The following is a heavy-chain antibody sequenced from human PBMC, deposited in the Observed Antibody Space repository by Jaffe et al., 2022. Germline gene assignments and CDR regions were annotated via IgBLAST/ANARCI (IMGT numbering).Heavy chain of an antibody. CDR1: GGSISSYY. D-gene: IGHD5-12*01. CDR3: ARGSGYSGYALSYYYYYMDV. J-gene: IGHJ6*03. Sequence: QVQLQESGPGLVKPSETLSLTCTVSGGSISSYYWSWIRQPPGKGLEWIGYIYYSGSTNYNPSLKSRVTISVDTSKNQFSLKLSSVTAADTAVYYCARGSGYSGYALSYYYYYMDVWGKGTTVTVSS. CDR2: IYYSGST. V-gene: IGHV4-59*01.